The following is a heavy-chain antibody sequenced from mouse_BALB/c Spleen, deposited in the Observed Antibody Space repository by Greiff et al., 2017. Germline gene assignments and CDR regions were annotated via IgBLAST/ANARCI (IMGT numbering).Heavy chain of an antibody. D-gene: IGHD2-4*01. CDR2: INSNGGST. CDR1: GFTFSSYY. Sequence: DVMLVESGGGLVKLGGSLKLSCAASGFTFSSYYMSWVRQTPEKRLELVAAINSNGGSTYYPDTVKGRFTISRDNAKNTLYLQMSSLKSEDTALYYCARHDYDEGYYYAMDYWGQGTSVTVSS. CDR3: ARHDYDEGYYYAMDY. V-gene: IGHV5-6-2*01. J-gene: IGHJ4*01.